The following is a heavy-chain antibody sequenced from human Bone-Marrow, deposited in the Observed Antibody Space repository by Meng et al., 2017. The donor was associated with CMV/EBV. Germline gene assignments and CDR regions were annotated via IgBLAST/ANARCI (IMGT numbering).Heavy chain of an antibody. V-gene: IGHV1-69*16. CDR3: ARDGFDYYTMDV. CDR2: IIPILGIA. CDR1: GGTFSSYT. D-gene: IGHD3-10*01. Sequence: SVKVSCKASGGTFSSYTISWVRQAPGQGLEWMGRIIPILGIANYAQKFQGRVTMTTDESTTTAYMELTSLRSEDTAVYYCARDGFDYYTMDVWGQGTTVTVSS. J-gene: IGHJ6*02.